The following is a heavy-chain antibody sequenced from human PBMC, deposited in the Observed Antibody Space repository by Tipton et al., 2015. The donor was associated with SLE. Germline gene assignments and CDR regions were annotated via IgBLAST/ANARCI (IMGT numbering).Heavy chain of an antibody. CDR3: ARGGLGYCSGGSCYWFDP. D-gene: IGHD2-15*01. J-gene: IGHJ5*02. V-gene: IGHV4-34*01. Sequence: LRLSCAVYGGSFSGYYWSWIRQPPGKGLEWIGEINHSGSTNYNPSLKSRVTISVDTSKNQFSLKLSSVPAADTAVYYCARGGLGYCSGGSCYWFDPWGQGTLVTVSS. CDR1: GGSFSGYY. CDR2: INHSGST.